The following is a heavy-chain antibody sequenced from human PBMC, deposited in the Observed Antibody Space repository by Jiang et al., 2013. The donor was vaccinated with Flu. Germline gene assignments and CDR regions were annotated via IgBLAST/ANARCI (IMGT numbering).Heavy chain of an antibody. D-gene: IGHD1-26*01. CDR3: AREYSGSYYVFDY. CDR1: GFTFSSYN. Sequence: VQLLESGGGLVQPGGSLRLSCAASGFTFSSYNMNWVRQAPGKGLEWVSYISSSGSLIYYADSVKGRLTISRDNTKTSLYLQMNSLRAEDTAVYYCAREYSGSYYVFDYWGPREPWSPSPQ. CDR2: ISSSGSLI. J-gene: IGHJ4*02. V-gene: IGHV3-48*01.